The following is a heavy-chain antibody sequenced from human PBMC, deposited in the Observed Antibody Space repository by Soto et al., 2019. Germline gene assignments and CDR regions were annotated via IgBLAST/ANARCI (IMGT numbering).Heavy chain of an antibody. Sequence: GSGPTLVNPTQTLTLTCTFSGFSLSTSGGGVGWIRQPPGKALEWLALIYWDDDKRYSPSLKSRLTITKDTSKNQVVLTMTNMDPVDTATYYCAHRLYDILTGYPRSRATNWFAPWGQGTLVTVSS. D-gene: IGHD3-9*01. V-gene: IGHV2-5*02. CDR3: AHRLYDILTGYPRSRATNWFAP. J-gene: IGHJ5*02. CDR1: GFSLSTSGGG. CDR2: IYWDDDK.